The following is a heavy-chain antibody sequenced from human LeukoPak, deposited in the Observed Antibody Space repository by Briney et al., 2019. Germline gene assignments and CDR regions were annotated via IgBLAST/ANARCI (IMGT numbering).Heavy chain of an antibody. CDR2: ISDNEEVP. Sequence: PGRSLRLSCAASGFTFSSYAMSWVRQAPGKGLEWVSGISDNEEVPYYTDSVKGRFTISRDNAKNTVYLQLNNLRADDTAVYFCARHDSFIPYWGQGTLVSVSS. V-gene: IGHV3-23*01. J-gene: IGHJ4*02. CDR3: ARHDSFIPY. D-gene: IGHD5-18*01. CDR1: GFTFSSYA.